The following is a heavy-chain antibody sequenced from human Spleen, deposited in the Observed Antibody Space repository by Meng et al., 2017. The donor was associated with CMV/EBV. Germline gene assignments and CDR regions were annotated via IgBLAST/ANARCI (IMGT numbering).Heavy chain of an antibody. J-gene: IGHJ4*02. CDR2: IYYIGST. CDR3: ARDRGVGGYEPFDY. Sequence: LELQDAAPGLVKPSETLSLPSTVSGGSISSTHSSWGWIRQPPGKGLEWIGIIYYIGSTFYNPSLKSRGTIPVDTSKNPFSLKLTSVTAADTAVYYCARDRGVGGYEPFDYWGQGTLVTVSS. D-gene: IGHD5-12*01. CDR1: GGSISSTHSS. V-gene: IGHV4-39*07.